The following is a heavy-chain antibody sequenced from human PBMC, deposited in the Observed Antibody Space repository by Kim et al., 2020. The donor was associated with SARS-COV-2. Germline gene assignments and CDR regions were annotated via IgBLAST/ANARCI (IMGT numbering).Heavy chain of an antibody. CDR1: GGSISSGGYY. J-gene: IGHJ6*02. Sequence: SETLSLTCTVSGGSISSGGYYWSWIRQHPGKGLEWIGYIYYSGRTYYNPSLKSRVTISVDTSKNQFSLKLSSVTAADTAVYYCARDTLTNTVPLSYYYYYVKDVWAQGTAVT. CDR2: IYYSGRT. V-gene: IGHV4-31*03. CDR3: ARDTLTNTVPLSYYYYYVKDV.